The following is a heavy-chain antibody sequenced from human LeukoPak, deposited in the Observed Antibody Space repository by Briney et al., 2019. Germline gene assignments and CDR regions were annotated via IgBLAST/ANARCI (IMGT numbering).Heavy chain of an antibody. CDR2: INHSGRT. CDR3: ASKSPGSSWYLVY. D-gene: IGHD6-13*01. Sequence: SETLSLTCAVYGVSFSGYYWSWIRQPPGKGLEWIGEINHSGRTNYNPSLKSRVSISVDTSKDQFSLKLSSVTAADTAVYYCASKSPGSSWYLVYWGQGTLVTVSS. J-gene: IGHJ4*02. V-gene: IGHV4-34*01. CDR1: GVSFSGYY.